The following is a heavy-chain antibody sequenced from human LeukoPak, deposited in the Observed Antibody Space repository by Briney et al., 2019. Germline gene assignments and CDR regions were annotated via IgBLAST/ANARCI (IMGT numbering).Heavy chain of an antibody. CDR1: GFTFSNYW. CDR3: AKGDYYDVLTGRQNWFGP. J-gene: IGHJ5*02. Sequence: GGSLRLSCAASGFTFSNYWMSWVRQAPGKGLEWVAVISYDGSKKYYADSVKGRFTISRDNSKNTLYLQMNSLRVEDTAVYYCAKGDYYDVLTGRQNWFGPWGQGTLVTVSS. V-gene: IGHV3-30*18. CDR2: ISYDGSKK. D-gene: IGHD3-9*01.